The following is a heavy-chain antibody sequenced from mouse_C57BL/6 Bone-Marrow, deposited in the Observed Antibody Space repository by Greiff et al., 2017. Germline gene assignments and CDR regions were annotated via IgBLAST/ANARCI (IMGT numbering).Heavy chain of an antibody. Sequence: VQLVESGAELMKPGASVKLSCKATGYTFTGYWIEWVKQRPGHGLEWIGEILPGSGSTNYNEKFKGKATFTADTSSNTAYRQLSRLTTEDSAIDYCARKEIGLLTGVWGTGTTVTVSS. D-gene: IGHD2-3*01. CDR3: ARKEIGLLTGV. CDR2: ILPGSGST. CDR1: GYTFTGYW. J-gene: IGHJ1*03. V-gene: IGHV1-9*01.